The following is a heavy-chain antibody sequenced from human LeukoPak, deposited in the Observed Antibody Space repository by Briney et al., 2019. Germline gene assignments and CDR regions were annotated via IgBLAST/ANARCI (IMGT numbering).Heavy chain of an antibody. J-gene: IGHJ4*02. CDR2: ISGSINYI. CDR1: GFTFNSYS. Sequence: GGSLRLSCAASGFTFNSYSMNWVRQAPRKGLEWVSSISGSINYISYADSVKGRLTISRDNAKNSLFLQMNSLRADDTAVYYCARGEERWDLLSPYFFDYWGQGTLVTVSS. V-gene: IGHV3-21*01. CDR3: ARGEERWDLLSPYFFDY. D-gene: IGHD1-26*01.